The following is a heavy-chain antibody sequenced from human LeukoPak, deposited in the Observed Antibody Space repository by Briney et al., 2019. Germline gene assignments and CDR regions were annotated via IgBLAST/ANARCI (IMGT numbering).Heavy chain of an antibody. CDR1: GFAVKSFY. V-gene: IGHV3-66*01. D-gene: IGHD5-12*01. CDR2: FYESDCT. Sequence: GGSLTLSCAASGFAVKSFYMAWIRQAPGKELEWVSVFYESDCTQHRASVKGRFSISRDNFKNILYLQMNSLRAEDTAVYYCARGITDFSGYDHWGQGTLVTVSS. CDR3: ARGITDFSGYDH. J-gene: IGHJ4*02.